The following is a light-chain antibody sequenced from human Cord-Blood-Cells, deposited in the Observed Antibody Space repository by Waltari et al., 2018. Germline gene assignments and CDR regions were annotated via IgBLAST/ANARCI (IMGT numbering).Light chain of an antibody. CDR1: QSVSSN. Sequence: EIVMTQSPATLSVSPGERATLSCRASQSVSSNLAWYQQKPGQAPRLHIYGASTRATGIPARFSCIGSGTGFTLTISSLHSEEFAVYYCQQYNNWRALTFGGGTKVEIK. V-gene: IGKV3-15*01. CDR3: QQYNNWRALT. CDR2: GAS. J-gene: IGKJ4*01.